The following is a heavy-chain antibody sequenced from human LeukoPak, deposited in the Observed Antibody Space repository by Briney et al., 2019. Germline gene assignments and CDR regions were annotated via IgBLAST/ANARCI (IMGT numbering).Heavy chain of an antibody. J-gene: IGHJ5*02. CDR3: ARDNGGFNWFDP. CDR1: GFTFSNYG. Sequence: PGGSLRLSCSASGFTFSNYGMSWVRQAPGKGLEWVANIKQDGSEKYYVDSVKGRFTISRDNAKNSLYLQMNSLRAEDTAVYYCARDNGGFNWFDPWGQGTLVTVSS. CDR2: IKQDGSEK. V-gene: IGHV3-7*01.